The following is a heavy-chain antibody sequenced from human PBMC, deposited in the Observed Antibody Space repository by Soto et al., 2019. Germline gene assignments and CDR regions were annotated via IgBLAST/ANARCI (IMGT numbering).Heavy chain of an antibody. CDR1: GFTFSSYA. J-gene: IGHJ4*02. V-gene: IGHV3-30-3*01. CDR3: ARDGSPITMIVVVRYYFDY. D-gene: IGHD3-22*01. Sequence: VGSLRLSCAASGFTFSSYAMHWVRQAPGKGLEWVAVISYDGSNKYYADSVKGRFTISRDNSKNTLYLQMNSLRAEDTAVYYCARDGSPITMIVVVRYYFDYWGQGTLVTVSS. CDR2: ISYDGSNK.